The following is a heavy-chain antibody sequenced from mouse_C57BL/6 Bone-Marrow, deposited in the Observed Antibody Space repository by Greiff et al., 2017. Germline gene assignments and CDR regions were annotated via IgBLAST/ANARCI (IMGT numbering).Heavy chain of an antibody. CDR3: ARNEEMITTNYYAMDY. CDR1: GFSLTSYG. Sequence: VQLQESGPGLVQPSQSLSITCTVSGFSLTSYGVHWVRQSPGKGLEWLGVIWSGGSTDYNAAFISRLSISKDNSKSQVFFKMNSLQADDTAIYYCARNEEMITTNYYAMDYWGQGTSVTVSS. D-gene: IGHD2-4*01. V-gene: IGHV2-2*01. CDR2: IWSGGST. J-gene: IGHJ4*01.